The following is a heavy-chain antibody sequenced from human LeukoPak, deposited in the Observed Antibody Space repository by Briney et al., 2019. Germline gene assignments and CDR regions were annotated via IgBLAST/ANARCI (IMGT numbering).Heavy chain of an antibody. J-gene: IGHJ3*02. D-gene: IGHD5-18*01. Sequence: ASVKVSCKASGYTFTGYYMHWVRQAPRQGLEWMGWINPNSGGTNYAQKFQGRVTMTRDTSISTAYMELSRLRSDDTAVYYCARDRSDTAIDAFDIWGQGTMVTVSS. V-gene: IGHV1-2*02. CDR1: GYTFTGYY. CDR3: ARDRSDTAIDAFDI. CDR2: INPNSGGT.